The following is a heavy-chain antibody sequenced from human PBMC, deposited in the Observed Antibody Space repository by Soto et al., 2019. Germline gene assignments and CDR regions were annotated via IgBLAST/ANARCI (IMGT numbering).Heavy chain of an antibody. CDR1: GFTFDDYG. Sequence: PGGSLRLSCAASGFTFDDYGMSWVRQVPGKGLEWVSGINWKGGRTGYADSVKGRFTISRDNAKNSLYLQMNSLRAEDTALYYCARDYSVMCYAPGYWGQGILVTVSS. CDR3: ARDYSVMCYAPGY. CDR2: INWKGGRT. J-gene: IGHJ4*02. D-gene: IGHD1-26*01. V-gene: IGHV3-20*04.